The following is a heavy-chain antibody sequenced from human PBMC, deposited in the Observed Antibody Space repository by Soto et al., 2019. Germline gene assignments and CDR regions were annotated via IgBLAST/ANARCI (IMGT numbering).Heavy chain of an antibody. D-gene: IGHD3-10*01. Sequence: EVQLVESGGGLVQPGGSLRLPCAASGFTFSSYDMHWVRQATGKGLEWVSAIGTAGDTYYPGSVKGRFTISRENAKNSLYLQMNSLRAGDTAVYYCARAFSGFNFDYWGQGTLVTVSS. J-gene: IGHJ4*02. CDR3: ARAFSGFNFDY. CDR2: IGTAGDT. V-gene: IGHV3-13*01. CDR1: GFTFSSYD.